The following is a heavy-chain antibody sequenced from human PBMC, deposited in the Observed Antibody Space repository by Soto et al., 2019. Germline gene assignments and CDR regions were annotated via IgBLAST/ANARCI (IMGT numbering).Heavy chain of an antibody. CDR1: GFTFDDYP. J-gene: IGHJ6*03. Sequence: SLRLSCAASGFTFDDYPMHWVRQVPGKGLEWVSGISWNSGGIGYADSVRGRFTISRDNAKNSLYLQMNSLRGEDTALYYCARDYCTSTSCTSGNYYYYMDVWGKGTTVTVSS. D-gene: IGHD2-2*01. CDR2: ISWNSGGI. CDR3: ARDYCTSTSCTSGNYYYYMDV. V-gene: IGHV3-9*01.